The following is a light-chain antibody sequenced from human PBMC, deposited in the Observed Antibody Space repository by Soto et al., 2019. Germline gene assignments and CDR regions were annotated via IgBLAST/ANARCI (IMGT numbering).Light chain of an antibody. CDR3: CSCAGSHTFV. CDR2: DVR. CDR1: SSDVGGYNY. J-gene: IGLJ1*01. V-gene: IGLV2-11*01. Sequence: QSVLTQPRSVSGPPGQSVTISCPGTSSDVGGYNYVSWYQQHPGKAPKLMIDDVRKRPSGVPNRVSGSKSGNTVSLTISGLQAEDEADYYCCSCAGSHTFVFGTETKVTVL.